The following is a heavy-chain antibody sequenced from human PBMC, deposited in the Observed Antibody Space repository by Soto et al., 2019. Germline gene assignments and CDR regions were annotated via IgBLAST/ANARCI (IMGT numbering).Heavy chain of an antibody. V-gene: IGHV3-33*01. Sequence: QVQLVESGGGVVQPGRSLRLSCAASGFTFSSYGMHWVRQAPGKGLEWVAVIWYDGSNKYYADSVKGRFTISRDNSKNTLYLKMNSLRAEDTAVYYWARDTARAMVRIYYGMDVWGQGTTVTVSS. CDR2: IWYDGSNK. CDR1: GFTFSSYG. D-gene: IGHD3-10*01. CDR3: ARDTARAMVRIYYGMDV. J-gene: IGHJ6*02.